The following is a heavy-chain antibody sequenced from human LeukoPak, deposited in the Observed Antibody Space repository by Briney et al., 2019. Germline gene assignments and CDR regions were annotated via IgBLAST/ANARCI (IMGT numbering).Heavy chain of an antibody. V-gene: IGHV4-39*01. D-gene: IGHD1-26*01. J-gene: IGHJ4*02. Sequence: PSETLSLTCSVSGGSISSSGYYWGWIRQPPGKGLEWIGSLYYSGSSYYNPSLKSRVTISVDTSKNQFSLKLSSVTAADTAVYFCARLGGASGSYWNFDYWGQGALVTVSS. CDR3: ARLGGASGSYWNFDY. CDR1: GGSISSSGYY. CDR2: LYYSGSS.